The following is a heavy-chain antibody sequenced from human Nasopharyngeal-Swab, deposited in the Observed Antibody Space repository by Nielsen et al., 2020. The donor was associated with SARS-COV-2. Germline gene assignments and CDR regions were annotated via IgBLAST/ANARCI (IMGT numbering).Heavy chain of an antibody. Sequence: GESLKISCAASGFTFSKYWMHWVRQAPGKGLGWVSQINSDGISTNYADSVKGRFTISRDNAKNMLYLQMNSLRVEDTSAYYCVKDRVLRYFDWSRGPFDCWGQGTLVTVSS. CDR1: GFTFSKYW. D-gene: IGHD3-9*01. J-gene: IGHJ4*02. CDR3: VKDRVLRYFDWSRGPFDC. CDR2: INSDGIST. V-gene: IGHV3-74*01.